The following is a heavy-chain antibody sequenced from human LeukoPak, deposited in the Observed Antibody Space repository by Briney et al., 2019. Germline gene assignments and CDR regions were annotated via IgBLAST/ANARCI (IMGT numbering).Heavy chain of an antibody. D-gene: IGHD2-15*01. Sequence: ASVKLSCKASGGTFSSYAISWVRQAPGQGLEWMGRIIPILGIANYAQKFQGRVTITAVTSTSTAYMELSSLRSEDTAVYYCETSRVVVAAYWFDPWGQGTLVTVSS. CDR1: GGTFSSYA. J-gene: IGHJ5*02. CDR2: IIPILGIA. CDR3: ETSRVVVAAYWFDP. V-gene: IGHV1-69*04.